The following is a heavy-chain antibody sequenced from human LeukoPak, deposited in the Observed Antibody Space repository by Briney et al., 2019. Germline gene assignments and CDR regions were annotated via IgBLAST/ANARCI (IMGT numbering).Heavy chain of an antibody. Sequence: GGSLRLSCAASGFTFSSYSMNWVRQAPGKGLEWVSGISWNSGSIGYADSVKGRFTISRDNAKNSLYLQMNSLRAEDTALYYCAKDIGITIFGVVIDYWGQGTLVTVSS. CDR2: ISWNSGSI. D-gene: IGHD3-3*01. CDR1: GFTFSSYS. CDR3: AKDIGITIFGVVIDY. V-gene: IGHV3-9*01. J-gene: IGHJ4*02.